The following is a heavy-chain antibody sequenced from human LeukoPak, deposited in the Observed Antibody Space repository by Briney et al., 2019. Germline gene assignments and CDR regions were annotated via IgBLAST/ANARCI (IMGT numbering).Heavy chain of an antibody. Sequence: TSETLSLTCAVYGGSFSGYYWSWIRQPPGKGLEWIGEINHSGSTNYNPSLKSRVTISVDTSKNQFSLKLSSVTAADTAVYYCARGHRFVSEMATPRNDYWGQGTLVTVSS. J-gene: IGHJ4*02. D-gene: IGHD5-24*01. CDR2: INHSGST. CDR3: ARGHRFVSEMATPRNDY. CDR1: GGSFSGYY. V-gene: IGHV4-34*01.